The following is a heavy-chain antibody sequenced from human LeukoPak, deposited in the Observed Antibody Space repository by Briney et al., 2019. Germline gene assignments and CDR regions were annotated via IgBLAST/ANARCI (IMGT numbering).Heavy chain of an antibody. J-gene: IGHJ4*02. CDR3: AREDDSSGYNFDY. Sequence: GGSLRLSCAASRFTFSSYKMHWVRQAPGKGLEWVSYISSSGSTIYYADSVKGRFTISRDNAKNSLYLQMNGLRAEDTAVYYCAREDDSSGYNFDYWGQGTLVTVSS. CDR2: ISSSGSTI. CDR1: RFTFSSYK. V-gene: IGHV3-48*03. D-gene: IGHD3-22*01.